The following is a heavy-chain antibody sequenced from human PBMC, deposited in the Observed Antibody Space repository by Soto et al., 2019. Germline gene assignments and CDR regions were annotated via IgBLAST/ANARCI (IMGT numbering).Heavy chain of an antibody. CDR1: GFIFKDFA. V-gene: IGHV3-23*01. CDR3: TRDITMNNWFDP. J-gene: IGHJ5*02. Sequence: GGSLRLSCAAPGFIFKDFAMSWVRQAPGKGLEWVSTITTSDDITYSADSVRGRFTISRDNSANTLFLQMSSLRGDDTATYYCTRDITMNNWFDPWGQGTLVTVSS. D-gene: IGHD3-3*01. CDR2: ITTSDDIT.